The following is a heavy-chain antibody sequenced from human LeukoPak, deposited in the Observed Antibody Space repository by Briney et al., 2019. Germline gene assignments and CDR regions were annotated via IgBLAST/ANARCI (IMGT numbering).Heavy chain of an antibody. Sequence: ASVKVSFKSSGYTFTANSFCWVRHAPGQGLELMGFIRTNNLNTKSAQKFQDRVTMTTDRSTTTAYMELSGLPSNTAALYFCTRIIAYGSGTYYSDFWGQGTLVTVSS. D-gene: IGHD3-10*01. V-gene: IGHV1-18*01. CDR2: IRTNNLNT. CDR1: GYTFTANS. J-gene: IGHJ4*02. CDR3: TRIIAYGSGTYYSDF.